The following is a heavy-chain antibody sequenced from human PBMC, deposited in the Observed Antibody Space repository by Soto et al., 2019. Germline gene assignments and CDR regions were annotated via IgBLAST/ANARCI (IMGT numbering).Heavy chain of an antibody. CDR3: AKSLSTAVNYGLDV. CDR2: ISDDGDST. D-gene: IGHD2-2*01. CDR1: GFTFSDNA. Sequence: EVQLLESGGGLVQPGGSLRLSCGASGFTFSDNAMTWVRQAPGKGLEWVSSISDDGDSTYYADSVQGRFAVSRDNSKNTLFLHMNGLGAEDTAVYYCAKSLSTAVNYGLDVWGQGTSVTVSS. V-gene: IGHV3-23*01. J-gene: IGHJ6*02.